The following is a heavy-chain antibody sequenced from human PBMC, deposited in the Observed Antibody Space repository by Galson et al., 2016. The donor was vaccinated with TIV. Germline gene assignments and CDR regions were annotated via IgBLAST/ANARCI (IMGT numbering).Heavy chain of an antibody. J-gene: IGHJ4*02. Sequence: SLRLSCAASGFTFSSYAMHWVRQVPGKGLVWVSRISTDGSVTAYADSLRGRFTISRDNAKNTVYLQMNGLSDDDTAVYYCARSPPSAPRSTPGDWGQGTLVTVSS. CDR2: ISTDGSVT. CDR1: GFTFSSYA. D-gene: IGHD2-2*01. V-gene: IGHV3-74*01. CDR3: ARSPPSAPRSTPGD.